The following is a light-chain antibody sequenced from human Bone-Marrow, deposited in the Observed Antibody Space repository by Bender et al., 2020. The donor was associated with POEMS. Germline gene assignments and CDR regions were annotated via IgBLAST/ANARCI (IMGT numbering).Light chain of an antibody. CDR2: EDN. J-gene: IGLJ7*01. V-gene: IGLV6-57*02. CDR1: SGAIASNF. CDR3: QSYDSNTPAV. Sequence: NFMLTQPHSVSESPGKTVTISCTGSSGAIASNFVQWYQQRPGSAPTTVIYEDNHRPSGVPDRFSGSIDSSSNSASLTISGLETEDEADYYCQSYDSNTPAVFGGGTHLTVL.